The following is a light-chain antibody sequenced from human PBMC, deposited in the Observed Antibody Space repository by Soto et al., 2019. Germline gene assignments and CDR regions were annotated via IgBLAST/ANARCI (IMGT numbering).Light chain of an antibody. V-gene: IGKV3-15*01. CDR3: QQYNSWPPIT. J-gene: IGKJ5*01. CDR1: QSVSSK. CDR2: GAS. Sequence: EILMTQSPATLSVSPGEGATLSCRASQSVSSKLAWYQQKPGQAPRLLIYGASTRATGIPARFSGSGSGTEFTLIISSLQSEDSAVYYCQQYNSWPPITFGQGTRLEIK.